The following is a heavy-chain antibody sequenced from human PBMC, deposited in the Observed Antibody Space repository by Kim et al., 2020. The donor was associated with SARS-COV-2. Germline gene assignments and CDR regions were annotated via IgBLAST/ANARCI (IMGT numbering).Heavy chain of an antibody. D-gene: IGHD3-10*01. CDR1: GFTFSSYG. J-gene: IGHJ6*02. CDR3: ARDGPTRYYYGSGTDYYYYYGMDV. V-gene: IGHV3-33*01. Sequence: GGSLRLSCAASGFTFSSYGMHWVRQAPGKGLEWVAVIWYDGSNKYYADSVKGRFTISRDNSKNTLYLQMNSLRAEDTAVYYCARDGPTRYYYGSGTDYYYYYGMDVWGQGTTVTVSS. CDR2: IWYDGSNK.